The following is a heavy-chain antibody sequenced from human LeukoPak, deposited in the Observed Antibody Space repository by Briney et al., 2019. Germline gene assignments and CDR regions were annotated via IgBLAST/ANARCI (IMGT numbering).Heavy chain of an antibody. CDR3: ARDGTSFYYYYYYGMDV. Sequence: SETLSLTCAVYGGPFSGYYWSWIRRPPGKGLEWIGEINHSGSTNYNPSLKSRVTISVDTSKNQFSLRLSSVTAADTAVYYCARDGTSFYYYYYYGMDVWGQGTTVTVSS. CDR1: GGPFSGYY. CDR2: INHSGST. V-gene: IGHV4-34*01. D-gene: IGHD2-2*01. J-gene: IGHJ6*02.